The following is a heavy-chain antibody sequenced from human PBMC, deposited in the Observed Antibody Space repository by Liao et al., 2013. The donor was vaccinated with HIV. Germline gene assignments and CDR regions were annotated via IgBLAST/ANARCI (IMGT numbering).Heavy chain of an antibody. CDR1: GDSIGYSGYY. CDR3: GLYCSSTSCSNFGGGFDP. J-gene: IGHJ5*02. V-gene: IGHV4-39*07. CDR2: VYYNGRT. D-gene: IGHD2-2*01. Sequence: QLQLQESGPGLVKPSETLSLTCSVSGDSIGYSGYYWAWIRQPPGKGLEWIGYVYYNGRTFYNPSLQSRVTVSLDTSESQFSLKLSSVTAADTAVYYCGLYCSSTSCSNFGGGFDPWGQGTLVTVSS.